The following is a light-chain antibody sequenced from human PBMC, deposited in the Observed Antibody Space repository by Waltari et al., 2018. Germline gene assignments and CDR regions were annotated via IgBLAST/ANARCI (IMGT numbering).Light chain of an antibody. CDR2: VRSDGSH. CDR1: SGHSSYA. J-gene: IGLJ2*01. Sequence: QLVVTQSPSASASLGASVNLTCTLSSGHSSYAISWHQQQSEKAPRYLMKVRSDGSHTKGDGIPDRVSGSSSGSERYLTISSLQPEDEAGYYCQTWGTGFVVFGGGTKLTVL. CDR3: QTWGTGFVV. V-gene: IGLV4-69*02.